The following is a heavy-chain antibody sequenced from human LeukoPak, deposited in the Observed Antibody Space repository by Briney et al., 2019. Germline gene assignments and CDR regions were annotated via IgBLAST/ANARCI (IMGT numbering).Heavy chain of an antibody. J-gene: IGHJ4*02. Sequence: GGSLRLSCAASGFTFSPYAMSWVRQAPGKGLEWVSDISGSGGATYYAGSVRGRFTISRDNSKNTVYLQMNSLRAEDTAVYYCAKDSGLGATWRYFDYWGQGTLVTVSS. CDR3: AKDSGLGATWRYFDY. CDR1: GFTFSPYA. CDR2: ISGSGGAT. V-gene: IGHV3-23*01. D-gene: IGHD1-26*01.